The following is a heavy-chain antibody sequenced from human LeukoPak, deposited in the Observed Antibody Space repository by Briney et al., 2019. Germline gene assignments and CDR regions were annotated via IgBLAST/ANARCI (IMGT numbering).Heavy chain of an antibody. CDR2: ISSTSNYI. CDR1: GFTFSTYA. CDR3: ARAGYSYDDY. V-gene: IGHV3-21*01. D-gene: IGHD5-18*01. Sequence: GGSLRLSWAASGFTFSTYAISWVRQAPGKGLEWVSCISSTSNYIFYADSVRGRFTIARDNAKNSLYLQMDSLRAEDTAVYYCARAGYSYDDYWGQGTLVTVSS. J-gene: IGHJ4*02.